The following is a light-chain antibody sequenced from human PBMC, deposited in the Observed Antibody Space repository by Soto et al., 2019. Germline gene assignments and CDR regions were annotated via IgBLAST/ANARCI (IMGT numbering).Light chain of an antibody. V-gene: IGLV2-14*03. CDR1: SSDVGGYNF. Sequence: VLTPPASVSGSPGQSITISCTGTSSDVGGYNFVTWYQQHPGEAPKLMIHDVSSRASGVPNRFSGSKSGTTASLTISGLQAEDEADYYCCSYASSTSYVFGTGTKVTVL. CDR3: CSYASSTSYV. CDR2: DVS. J-gene: IGLJ1*01.